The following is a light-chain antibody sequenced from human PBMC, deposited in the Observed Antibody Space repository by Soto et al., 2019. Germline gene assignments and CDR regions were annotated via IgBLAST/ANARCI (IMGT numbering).Light chain of an antibody. V-gene: IGKV1-5*03. CDR2: KAS. CDR3: QQYNTYSPWT. CDR1: QSISSW. Sequence: DIQMTQSPSTLSASVGDRVTITCRASQSISSWLAWYQQKPGKAPKLLIYKASSLESGVPSRFSGSGSGTEFTLTIISLQPDDFATYYCQQYNTYSPWTFGQGTKAEIK. J-gene: IGKJ1*01.